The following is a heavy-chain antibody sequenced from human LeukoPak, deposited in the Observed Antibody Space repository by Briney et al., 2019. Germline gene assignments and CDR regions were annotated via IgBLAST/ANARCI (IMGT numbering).Heavy chain of an antibody. V-gene: IGHV4-4*07. CDR1: GGSISSYY. CDR3: ARVARCTSCFDVDY. CDR2: IYISGST. Sequence: SETLFLTCTVSGGSISSYYWSWIRQPAGKGLEWIGRIYISGSTNYNPSLKSRVTISVDTSKNQFSLTLSSVTAADTAVYYCARVARCTSCFDVDYWGQGTLVTVSS. J-gene: IGHJ4*02. D-gene: IGHD2-2*01.